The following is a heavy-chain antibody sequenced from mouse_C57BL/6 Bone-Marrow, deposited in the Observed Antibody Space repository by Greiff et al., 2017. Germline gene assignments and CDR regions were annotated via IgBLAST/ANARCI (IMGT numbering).Heavy chain of an antibody. J-gene: IGHJ3*01. CDR2: IYPGDGDT. CDR3: ARKGNYTWFAY. CDR1: GYAFSSSW. Sequence: QVQLQQSGPALVKPGASVKISCKASGYAFSSSWMNWVKQRPGKGLEWIGRIYPGDGDTNYTGTFKGKATLTADKSSSTADMQLRSLTSEDSAVDFCARKGNYTWFAYGGQGTLVTVSA. D-gene: IGHD2-12*01. V-gene: IGHV1-82*01.